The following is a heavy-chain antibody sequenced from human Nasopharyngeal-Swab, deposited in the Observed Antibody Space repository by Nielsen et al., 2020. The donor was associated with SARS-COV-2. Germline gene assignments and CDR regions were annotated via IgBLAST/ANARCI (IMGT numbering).Heavy chain of an antibody. CDR1: GFTFDDYA. CDR2: ISWNGNIR. Sequence: GGSLRLSCAASGFTFDDYAMYWVRQAPGKGLEWVSGISWNGNIRGHADSVEGRFTMSRDNARSSLYLQMNSLRVEDTALYYCAKGRADYSNPSFDNWGQGTLVTVSS. V-gene: IGHV3-9*01. J-gene: IGHJ4*02. CDR3: AKGRADYSNPSFDN. D-gene: IGHD4-11*01.